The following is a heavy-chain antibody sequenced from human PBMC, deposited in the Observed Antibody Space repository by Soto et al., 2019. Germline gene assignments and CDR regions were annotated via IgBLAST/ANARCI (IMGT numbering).Heavy chain of an antibody. CDR3: AREGIINYNEYSFDF. Sequence: LXLSCAASGFAFTIYCMNWCHQGPGKGLEWVSSISSTTNYIYYGDSMKGRFTISRDNAKNSVSLQMNSLRVEDTAIYYCAREGIINYNEYSFDFWGQGTLVTVSS. CDR2: ISSTTNYI. D-gene: IGHD4-4*01. CDR1: GFAFTIYC. V-gene: IGHV3-21*01. J-gene: IGHJ4*02.